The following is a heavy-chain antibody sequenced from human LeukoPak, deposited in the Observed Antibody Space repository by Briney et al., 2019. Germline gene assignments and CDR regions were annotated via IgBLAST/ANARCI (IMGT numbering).Heavy chain of an antibody. J-gene: IGHJ4*02. CDR1: GFTFSDYY. Sequence: GGSLRLSCAASGFTFSDYYMSWIRQAPGKGLEWVSYISTSGSTIYYVDSVKGRFTISRDNAKNSLYLQMNSLRAEDTAVYYCVILHPYRGRWYGLVDFDYWGQGTLVTVS. CDR3: VILHPYRGRWYGLVDFDY. V-gene: IGHV3-11*01. D-gene: IGHD6-13*01. CDR2: ISTSGSTI.